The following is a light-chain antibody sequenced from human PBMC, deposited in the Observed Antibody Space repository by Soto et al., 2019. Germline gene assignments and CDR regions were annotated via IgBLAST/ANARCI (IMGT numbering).Light chain of an antibody. CDR1: QGLVYSDGNTF. CDR2: QVS. CDR3: VQGTHWPWT. Sequence: DVVMNQYPLSLSVTLGQPATISCRSSQGLVYSDGNTFLNWFHQRPGQSPRRLIYQVSNRDSGVPARFRGSGSGTDYTLTISRVEAEDVKIYYCVQGTHWPWTFGQGTKVEIK. V-gene: IGKV2-30*01. J-gene: IGKJ1*01.